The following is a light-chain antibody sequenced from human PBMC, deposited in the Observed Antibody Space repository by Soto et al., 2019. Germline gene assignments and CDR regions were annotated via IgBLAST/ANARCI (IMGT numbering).Light chain of an antibody. CDR1: QGISSRY. V-gene: IGKV3-20*01. J-gene: IGKJ1*01. CDR3: QQYGSSPWT. Sequence: EIVLTQSPGTLSLSPGERATLSCRASQGISSRYLAWYQQKPGQAPRLLIYDASNRATGIPDRFSGSGSGTDFTLTISRLESVDFAVYYCQQYGSSPWTFGQGTKVEIK. CDR2: DAS.